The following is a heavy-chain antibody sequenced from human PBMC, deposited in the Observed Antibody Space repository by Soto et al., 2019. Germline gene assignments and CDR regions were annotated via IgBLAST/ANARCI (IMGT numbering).Heavy chain of an antibody. CDR2: TRNKANSYTT. J-gene: IGHJ2*01. D-gene: IGHD2-8*01. V-gene: IGHV3-72*01. Sequence: EGSMRLSCAASGFTFSDHYMDWVHQDPGKGLEWVGRTRNKANSYTTEYAASVKGRFTISRDDSKNSLYLQMNSLKTEDTAVYYCARGYCSNGVCYRYIDLWGRGTLVTVSS. CDR3: ARGYCSNGVCYRYIDL. CDR1: GFTFSDHY.